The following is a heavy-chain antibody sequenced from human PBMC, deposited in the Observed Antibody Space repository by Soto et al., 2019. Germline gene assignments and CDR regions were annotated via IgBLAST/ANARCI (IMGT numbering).Heavy chain of an antibody. D-gene: IGHD2-8*01. J-gene: IGHJ6*02. CDR1: GYSFTSYW. V-gene: IGHV5-51*01. CDR3: AILRGYCTNGVCPYYYYGMDV. CDR2: IYPGDSDT. Sequence: GESLKISCKGSGYSFTSYWIGWVRQMPGKGLEWMGIIYPGDSDTRYSPSFQGQVTISADKSISTAYLQWSSLKASDTAMYYCAILRGYCTNGVCPYYYYGMDVWGQGTTVTVSS.